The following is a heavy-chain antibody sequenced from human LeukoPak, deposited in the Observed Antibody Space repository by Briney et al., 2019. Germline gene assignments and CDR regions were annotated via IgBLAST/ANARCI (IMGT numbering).Heavy chain of an antibody. V-gene: IGHV3-53*01. D-gene: IGHD2-21*02. CDR1: GFTFSSHS. J-gene: IGHJ5*02. CDR3: ARDLTAPGRYNP. Sequence: GSLRLSCAASGFTFSSHSMNWVRQAPGKGLEWVSVIYSGGSTYYADSVKGRFTISRDNSKNTLYLQMNSLRAEDTAVYYCARDLTAPGRYNPWGQGTLVTVSS. CDR2: IYSGGST.